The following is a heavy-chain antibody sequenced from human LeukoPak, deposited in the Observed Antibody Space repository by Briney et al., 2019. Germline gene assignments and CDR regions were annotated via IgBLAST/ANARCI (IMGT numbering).Heavy chain of an antibody. CDR1: GYTFTSYY. D-gene: IGHD3-10*01. Sequence: ASVKVSWKSSGYTFTSYYMYWVRQAPGQGLEWMGIINPSGGSTSYAQKFQGRVTMTRDTSTSTVYMELSSLRSEDTAVYYCARDSGMVRGTVDYWGQGTLVTVSS. CDR2: INPSGGST. CDR3: ARDSGMVRGTVDY. J-gene: IGHJ4*02. V-gene: IGHV1-46*01.